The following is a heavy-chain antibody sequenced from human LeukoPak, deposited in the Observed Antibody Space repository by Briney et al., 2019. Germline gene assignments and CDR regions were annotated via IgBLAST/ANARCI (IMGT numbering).Heavy chain of an antibody. V-gene: IGHV4-34*01. CDR1: GGSLSGYY. J-gene: IGHJ5*02. CDR3: ARVHQNNWFDP. CDR2: INHSGST. Sequence: SETLSLTCAAYGGSLSGYYWSWIRQPPGKGLEWIGEINHSGSTNYNPSLKSRVTISVDTSKNQFSLKLRSVTAADTAAYYCARVHQNNWFDPWGQGTLVTVSS.